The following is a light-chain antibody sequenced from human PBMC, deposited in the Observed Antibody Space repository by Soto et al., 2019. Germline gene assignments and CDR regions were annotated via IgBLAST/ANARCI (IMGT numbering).Light chain of an antibody. Sequence: DIQMTQSPSSLSASVGDRVTITCQASQDISNCLNWYRQRPGKAPQLLIYDASSLQTGVPSRFRGSGSGTDFTFTITSLQPEDFATYYCQQFENLPFTFGPGTKVDIK. CDR2: DAS. V-gene: IGKV1-33*01. CDR1: QDISNC. J-gene: IGKJ3*01. CDR3: QQFENLPFT.